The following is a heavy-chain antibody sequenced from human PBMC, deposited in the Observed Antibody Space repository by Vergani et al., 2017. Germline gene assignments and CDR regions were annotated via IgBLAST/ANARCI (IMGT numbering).Heavy chain of an antibody. V-gene: IGHV4-4*02. CDR2: IHRSRST. Sequence: QVQLQQWGPGLVTPSGTLSLTSAVYGGSLSSDNWWNWVRQAPGKGLQWIGEIHRSRSTNYNPSLRRRVTISLDKSQNQFSLKLTSVTAADTAVYFCASNPRLGGDVVDSWGQGTLVTVSS. J-gene: IGHJ4*02. CDR1: GGSLSSDNW. CDR3: ASNPRLGGDVVDS. D-gene: IGHD3-16*01.